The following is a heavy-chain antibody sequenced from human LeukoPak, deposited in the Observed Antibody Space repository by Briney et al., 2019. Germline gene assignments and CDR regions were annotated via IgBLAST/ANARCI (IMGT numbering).Heavy chain of an antibody. Sequence: SETLSLTCTVSGGSISNYYWSWIRQPAGKGLEWIGRKYARGSSNYNPPVQSRVTMSVDTSKNQFSLKLRSVTAADAAVYYCARGRYCSADICTGGYSFDIWGQGTMVSVS. V-gene: IGHV4-4*07. CDR3: ARGRYCSADICTGGYSFDI. D-gene: IGHD2-2*01. CDR1: GGSISNYY. CDR2: KYARGSS. J-gene: IGHJ3*02.